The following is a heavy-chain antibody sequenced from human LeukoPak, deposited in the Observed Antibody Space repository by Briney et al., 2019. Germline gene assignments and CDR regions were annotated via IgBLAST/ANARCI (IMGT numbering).Heavy chain of an antibody. D-gene: IGHD3-9*01. V-gene: IGHV4-34*01. CDR2: INHSGST. J-gene: IGHJ6*03. CDR1: GGSFSGYY. CDR3: ARRGILTSYYYYYYMDV. Sequence: SETLSLTCAVYGGSFSGYYWSWIRQPPGKGLEWIGEINHSGSTNYNPSLKSRVTVSLDTSKNQFSLRLSSVTAADTAVYYCARRGILTSYYYYYYMDVWGKGTTVTISS.